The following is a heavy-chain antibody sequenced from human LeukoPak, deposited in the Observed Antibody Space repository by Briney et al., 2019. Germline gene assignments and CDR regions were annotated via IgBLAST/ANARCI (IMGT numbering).Heavy chain of an antibody. D-gene: IGHD6-19*01. V-gene: IGHV3-23*01. J-gene: IGHJ4*02. CDR2: ISGSGGST. CDR3: AKEAVAGSNFDY. CDR1: GFTFSNYA. Sequence: SGGSLRLSCAASGFTFSNYAMTGVRQAPGKGLEGVSAISGSGGSTYYTGSVKGRFNMSRDNSRSALHLQMNSLRAEDTAIYYCAKEAVAGSNFDYWGQGTLVTVSS.